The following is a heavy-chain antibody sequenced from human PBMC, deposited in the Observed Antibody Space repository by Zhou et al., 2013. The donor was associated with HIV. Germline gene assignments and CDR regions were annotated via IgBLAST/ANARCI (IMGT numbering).Heavy chain of an antibody. CDR2: IIPMFGKG. CDR3: VISTVTTSYFDY. CDR1: GGAFSSYA. Sequence: QMQVVQSGAQVKKPGSSVKISCKAAGGAFSSYAIAWVRQAPGQGLEWMGGIIPMFGKGHYPQKFQGRTTITADESTSTVYMELSSLRSEDTAMFYXVISTVTTSYFDYWGQGTQVIVSS. J-gene: IGHJ4*02. V-gene: IGHV1-69*01. D-gene: IGHD4-17*01.